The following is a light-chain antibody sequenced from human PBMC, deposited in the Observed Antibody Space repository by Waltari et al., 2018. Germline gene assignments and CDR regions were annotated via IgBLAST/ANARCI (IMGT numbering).Light chain of an antibody. J-gene: IGKJ2*01. Sequence: VLTQSPGTLSLSPGERATLSCRASQSLTKRYLAWYQQKPGQPPRLLIYGASSRAAGSPDRFSGSGSGTDFTLTISRLEPEDSAVYYCQQYGSSILYTFGQGTKLEIK. V-gene: IGKV3-20*01. CDR1: QSLTKRY. CDR3: QQYGSSILYT. CDR2: GAS.